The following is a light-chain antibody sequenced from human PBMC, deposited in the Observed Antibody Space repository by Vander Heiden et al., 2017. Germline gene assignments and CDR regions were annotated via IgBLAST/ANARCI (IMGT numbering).Light chain of an antibody. CDR1: QSVLYSSNNKNY. CDR3: QQYYSTPQT. CDR2: CAS. J-gene: IGKJ1*01. V-gene: IGKV4-1*01. Sequence: DIVMTQSPDPLAVSLGERATINCKSSQSVLYSSNNKNYLAWYQQKPGQPPKLLIYCASTRESGVPDRFSGSGSGTDFTLTISSLQAEDVAVYYCQQYYSTPQTFGQGTKVEIK.